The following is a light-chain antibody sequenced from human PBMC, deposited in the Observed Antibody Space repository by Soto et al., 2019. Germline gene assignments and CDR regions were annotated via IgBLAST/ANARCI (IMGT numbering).Light chain of an antibody. Sequence: EIVLTQSPGTLSLSPGERATLSCRASQSVSSSYLGWYQQKAGQAPRLLIHGASSRATGIPDRFSGSGSGTDCTLTISRLEPEDFAVYYCQQYGSSPLFTFGPGTKVDIK. CDR1: QSVSSSY. V-gene: IGKV3-20*01. J-gene: IGKJ3*01. CDR2: GAS. CDR3: QQYGSSPLFT.